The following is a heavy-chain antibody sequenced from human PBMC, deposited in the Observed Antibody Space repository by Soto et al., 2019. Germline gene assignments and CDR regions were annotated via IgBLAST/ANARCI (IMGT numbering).Heavy chain of an antibody. J-gene: IGHJ6*02. V-gene: IGHV4-34*01. CDR1: GGSFSGYY. CDR2: INHSGST. D-gene: IGHD5-12*01. CDR3: ASISRYSGYDYVPGYYYGMDV. Sequence: SETLSLTCAVYGGSFSGYYWSWIRQPPGKGLEWIGEINHSGSTNYNPSLKSRVTISVDTSKNQFSLKLSSVTAADTAVYYCASISRYSGYDYVPGYYYGMDVWGQGTTVTVSS.